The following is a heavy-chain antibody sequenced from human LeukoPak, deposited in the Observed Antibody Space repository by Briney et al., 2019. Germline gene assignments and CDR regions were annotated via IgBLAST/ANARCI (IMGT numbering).Heavy chain of an antibody. D-gene: IGHD6-13*01. Sequence: ASVKVSCKASGYTFTSYYMHWVRQAPAQGLEWMGWISAYNGNTNYAQKVQGRVTMTTDTSTSTAYMELRSLRSDDTAVYYCARDDSGYSSSWYGFDYWGQGTLVTVSS. CDR3: ARDDSGYSSSWYGFDY. V-gene: IGHV1-18*04. CDR2: ISAYNGNT. CDR1: GYTFTSYY. J-gene: IGHJ4*02.